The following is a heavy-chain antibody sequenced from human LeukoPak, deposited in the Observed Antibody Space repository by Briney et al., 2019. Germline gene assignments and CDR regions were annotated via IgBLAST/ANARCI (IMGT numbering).Heavy chain of an antibody. CDR1: GGSISSSSYY. Sequence: PSETLSLTCTVSGGSISSSSYYWGWIRQPPGKGLEWIGSTYYSGSTYYNPSLKSRVTISVDTSKNQFSLKLSSVTAADTAVYYCARRGYSYGYPYFDYWGQGTLVTVSS. V-gene: IGHV4-39*01. D-gene: IGHD5-18*01. J-gene: IGHJ4*02. CDR2: TYYSGST. CDR3: ARRGYSYGYPYFDY.